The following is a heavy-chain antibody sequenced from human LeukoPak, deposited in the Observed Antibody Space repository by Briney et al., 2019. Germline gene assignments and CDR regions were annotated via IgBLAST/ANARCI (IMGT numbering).Heavy chain of an antibody. V-gene: IGHV3-66*04. Sequence: GGSLRLSCIVSGFTVSSNYMSWVRQAPGKGLEWVSIIDSGGSTYYSDSVKDRFTISRDNSNNTLFLQMNSLRAEDTAVYYCAKLHNLYYYDSRGGQGTLVTVSS. D-gene: IGHD3-22*01. J-gene: IGHJ4*02. CDR1: GFTVSSNY. CDR3: AKLHNLYYYDSR. CDR2: IDSGGST.